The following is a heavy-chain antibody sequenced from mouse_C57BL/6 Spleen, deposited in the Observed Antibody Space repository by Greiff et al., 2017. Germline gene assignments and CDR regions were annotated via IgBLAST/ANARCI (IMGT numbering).Heavy chain of an antibody. CDR3: TRLYYGSSYKYFDV. V-gene: IGHV14-4*01. Sequence: VQLKQSGAELVRPGASVKLSCTASGFNIKDDYMHWVKQRPEQGLEWIGWIDPENGDTEYASKFQGKATITADTSSNTAYLQLSSLTSEDTAVYYCTRLYYGSSYKYFDVWGTGTTVTVSS. J-gene: IGHJ1*03. D-gene: IGHD1-1*01. CDR1: GFNIKDDY. CDR2: IDPENGDT.